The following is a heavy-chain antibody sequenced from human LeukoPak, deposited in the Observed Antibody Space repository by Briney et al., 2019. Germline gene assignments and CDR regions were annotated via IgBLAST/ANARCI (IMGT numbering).Heavy chain of an antibody. J-gene: IGHJ4*02. Sequence: PGGSLRLSCAASGFTFSSYAMHWVRQAPGKGLEYVSAISSNGCSTYYANSVKGRFTISRDNSKNTLYLQMGSLRAEDMAVYYCASDGGRTNDYWGQGTLVTVSS. CDR1: GFTFSSYA. CDR2: ISSNGCST. V-gene: IGHV3-64*01. D-gene: IGHD4-23*01. CDR3: ASDGGRTNDY.